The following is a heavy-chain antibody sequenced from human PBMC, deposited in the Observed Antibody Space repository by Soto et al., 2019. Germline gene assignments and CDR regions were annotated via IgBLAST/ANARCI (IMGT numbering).Heavy chain of an antibody. CDR3: ARESIVGATNTFDY. J-gene: IGHJ4*02. CDR2: IYSGGST. CDR1: GFTVSSNY. D-gene: IGHD1-26*01. V-gene: IGHV3-66*01. Sequence: PGGSLRLSXAASGFTVSSNYMSWVRRAPGKGLEWVSIIYSGGSTYYADSVKGRFTISRDNSKNTLYLQMNSLRAEDTAVYYCARESIVGATNTFDYWGQGTLVTVSS.